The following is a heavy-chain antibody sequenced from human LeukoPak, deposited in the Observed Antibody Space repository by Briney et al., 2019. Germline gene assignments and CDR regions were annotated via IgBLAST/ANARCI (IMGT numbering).Heavy chain of an antibody. Sequence: GESLQISCKGSGYSFTSYWIGWVRQLPDKGLEWMGFIYPSDSFTTYSPSFQGQVTITADKSINTAYLQWSSLKASDTGMYYCARPIASNWFDPWGQGTLVTVSS. CDR2: IYPSDSFT. J-gene: IGHJ5*02. V-gene: IGHV5-51*01. CDR3: ARPIASNWFDP. D-gene: IGHD2/OR15-2a*01. CDR1: GYSFTSYW.